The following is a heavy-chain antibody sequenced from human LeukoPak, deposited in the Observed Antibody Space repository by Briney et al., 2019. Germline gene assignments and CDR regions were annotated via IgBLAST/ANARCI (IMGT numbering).Heavy chain of an antibody. CDR2: ISAYNGNT. CDR1: GYTFTSYG. J-gene: IGHJ4*02. CDR3: ARVWSVTSYFDY. D-gene: IGHD4-11*01. Sequence: GASVRVSCKASGYTFTSYGMSWVRQAPGQGLEWMGWISAYNGNTNYAQKLQGRVTMTTDTSTSTAYMELRSLRSDDTAVYYCARVWSVTSYFDYWGQGTLVTVSS. V-gene: IGHV1-18*01.